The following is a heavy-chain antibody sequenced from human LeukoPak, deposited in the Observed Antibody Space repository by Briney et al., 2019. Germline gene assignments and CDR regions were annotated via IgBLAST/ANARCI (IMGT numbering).Heavy chain of an antibody. CDR2: ISAYNGNA. CDR3: ARVDYGDPPVDY. D-gene: IGHD4-17*01. J-gene: IGHJ4*02. CDR1: GGTFSSSA. V-gene: IGHV1-18*01. Sequence: GASVKVSCKASGGTFSSSAISWVRQAPGQGLEWMGWISAYNGNANYAQKLQGRVTMTTDTSTSTAYMELRSLRSDDTAVYYCARVDYGDPPVDYWGQGTLVTVSS.